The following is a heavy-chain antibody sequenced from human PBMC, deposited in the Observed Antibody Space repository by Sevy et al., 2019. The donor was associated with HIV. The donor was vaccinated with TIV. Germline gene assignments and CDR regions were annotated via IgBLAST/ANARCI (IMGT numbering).Heavy chain of an antibody. Sequence: ASVKVSCKASGYTFTSYGISWVRQAPGQGLEWMGWISAYNGNTNYAQKLQGRVTMTTDTSTDTAYMELSSLRSEDTAVYYCATGGKGDYYYYYMDVWGKGTTVTVSS. V-gene: IGHV1-18*04. J-gene: IGHJ6*03. D-gene: IGHD6-13*01. CDR1: GYTFTSYG. CDR2: ISAYNGNT. CDR3: ATGGKGDYYYYYMDV.